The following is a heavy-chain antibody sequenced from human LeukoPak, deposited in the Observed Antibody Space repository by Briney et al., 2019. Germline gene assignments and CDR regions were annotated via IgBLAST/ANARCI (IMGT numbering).Heavy chain of an antibody. D-gene: IGHD1-26*01. V-gene: IGHV1-24*01. CDR2: FDPEDGET. J-gene: IGHJ6*02. Sequence: ASVKVSCKVSGYTLTELSMHWVRQAPGKGLEWMGGFDPEDGETIYAQKFQGRVIMTEDTSTDTAYMELSSLRSEDTAVYYCATLSGPGDYYYYGMDVWGQGTTVTVSS. CDR1: GYTLTELS. CDR3: ATLSGPGDYYYYGMDV.